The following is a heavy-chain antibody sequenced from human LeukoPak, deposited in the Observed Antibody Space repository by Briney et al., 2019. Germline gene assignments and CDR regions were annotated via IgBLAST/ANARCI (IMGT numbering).Heavy chain of an antibody. CDR1: GFTFSSYD. Sequence: GGSLRLSCAASGFTFSSYDMHWVRQAPGKGLEWVAAILYDGSNKEYAASVKDRFTISRDNSKNTLYLQMNSLRAEDTAVYYCARERWGDAFDFWGQGTLVTVSS. V-gene: IGHV3-30*04. J-gene: IGHJ3*01. CDR3: ARERWGDAFDF. CDR2: ILYDGSNK. D-gene: IGHD5-24*01.